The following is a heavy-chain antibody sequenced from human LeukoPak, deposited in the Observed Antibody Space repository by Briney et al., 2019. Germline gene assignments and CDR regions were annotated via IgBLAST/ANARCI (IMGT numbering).Heavy chain of an antibody. CDR3: ASSRGYSSSLWYYYMDV. D-gene: IGHD6-13*01. V-gene: IGHV4-34*01. J-gene: IGHJ6*03. Sequence: TSETLSLTCAVYGGSFSGYYWSWIRQPPGKGLEWIGEINHSGTTNYHPSLMSPVTVSIDTSKNQFSLRLSSVTAADTGVYYCASSRGYSSSLWYYYMDVWGKGTTVTVSS. CDR2: INHSGTT. CDR1: GGSFSGYY.